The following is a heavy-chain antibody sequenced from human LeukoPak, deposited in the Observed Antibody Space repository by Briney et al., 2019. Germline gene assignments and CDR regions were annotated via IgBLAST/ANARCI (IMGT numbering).Heavy chain of an antibody. V-gene: IGHV3-23*01. CDR3: AKDRIVVVVAAHDY. J-gene: IGHJ4*02. CDR2: ISGSGGST. Sequence: GGSLRLSCAASGFTFSSYAMSWVRQAPGKGLEWVSAISGSGGSTYYADSVKGRFTISRDNSKNTLYLQMNCLRAEDTAVYYCAKDRIVVVVAAHDYWGQGTLVTVSS. CDR1: GFTFSSYA. D-gene: IGHD2-15*01.